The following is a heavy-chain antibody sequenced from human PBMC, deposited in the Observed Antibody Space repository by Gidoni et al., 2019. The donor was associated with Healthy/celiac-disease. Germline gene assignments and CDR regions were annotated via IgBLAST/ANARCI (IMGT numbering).Heavy chain of an antibody. D-gene: IGHD2-15*01. CDR1: GGSFSGYY. J-gene: IGHJ5*02. CDR2: INHSGST. CDR3: ARDYKLGYCSGGSCYNWFDP. V-gene: IGHV4-34*01. Sequence: QVQLQQWGAGLLKPSETLSLTCAVYGGSFSGYYWSWIRQPPGKGLEWIGEINHSGSTNYNPSLKSRVTISVDTSKNQFSLKLSSVTAADTAVYYCARDYKLGYCSGGSCYNWFDPWGQGTLVTVSS.